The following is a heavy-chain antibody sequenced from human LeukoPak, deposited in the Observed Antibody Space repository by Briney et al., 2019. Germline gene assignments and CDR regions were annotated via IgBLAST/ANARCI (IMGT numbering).Heavy chain of an antibody. CDR3: ARGRDTLRSRGNTSFDY. CDR2: INHSGST. V-gene: IGHV4-34*01. CDR1: GGSFSAYY. D-gene: IGHD3-16*01. Sequence: PSETLSLTCAVYGGSFSAYYWSWIRQPPGKGLEWIGEINHSGSTNYNPSFKSRVTISVDTSQNQFSLKLSSVTAADTAVYYCARGRDTLRSRGNTSFDYWGQGTLVTVSS. J-gene: IGHJ4*02.